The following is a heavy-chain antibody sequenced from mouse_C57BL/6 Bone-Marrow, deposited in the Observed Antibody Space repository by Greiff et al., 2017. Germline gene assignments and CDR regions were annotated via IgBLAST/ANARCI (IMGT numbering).Heavy chain of an antibody. V-gene: IGHV1-64*01. CDR2: IRPSSGST. CDR1: GFTFTSYW. Sequence: VQLLQPGAGLVKPGASVKLSCTASGFTFTSYWMHWVRQTPGQGLEWIGLIRPSSGSTNYNETFKSQDTLTVDKSSSTAYMQLSSLTSEDSAVYYCAHDGYDVYWGQGTLVTVSA. J-gene: IGHJ3*01. D-gene: IGHD2-2*01. CDR3: AHDGYDVY.